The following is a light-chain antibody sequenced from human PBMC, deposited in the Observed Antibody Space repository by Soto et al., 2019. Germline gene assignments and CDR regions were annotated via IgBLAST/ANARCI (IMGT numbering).Light chain of an antibody. V-gene: IGLV2-14*01. CDR1: SSDIGGYNY. CDR2: EVS. J-gene: IGLJ2*01. CDR3: SSFRSTTTV. Sequence: QSVLTQPASVSGSPGQSITISCTGTSSDIGGYNYVSWYQQHPGKAPKLMIYEVSNRPSGVSNRFSGSKSGNTASLTISGLQAEDEADYYCSSFRSTTTVFGGGTKLTVL.